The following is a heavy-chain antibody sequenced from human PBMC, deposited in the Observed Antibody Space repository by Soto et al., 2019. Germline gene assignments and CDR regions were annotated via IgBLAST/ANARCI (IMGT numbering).Heavy chain of an antibody. CDR2: IYHSGST. J-gene: IGHJ4*02. CDR1: GGSISSSNW. V-gene: IGHV4-4*02. Sequence: QVQLQESGPGLVKPSGTLSLTCAVSGGSISSSNWWSWVRQPPGKGLEWIGEIYHSGSTNYNPSLKGRVTISVEKAQNQFSLKLGSVTAADTARYYCARAAKGGSSWPFDYLGQGTLGTVFS. CDR3: ARAAKGGSSWPFDY. D-gene: IGHD6-13*01.